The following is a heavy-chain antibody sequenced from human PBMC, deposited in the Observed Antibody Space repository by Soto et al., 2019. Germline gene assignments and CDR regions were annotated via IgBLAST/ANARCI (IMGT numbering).Heavy chain of an antibody. Sequence: GASVKVSCKASGGTFSSYTISWVRQAPGQGLEWMGRIIPILGIANYAQKFQGRVTITADKSTSTAYMELSSLRSEDTAVYYCAGVRDGYCSGGSCPPFDYWGQGTLVTVSS. CDR3: AGVRDGYCSGGSCPPFDY. J-gene: IGHJ4*02. D-gene: IGHD2-15*01. CDR2: IIPILGIA. CDR1: GGTFSSYT. V-gene: IGHV1-69*02.